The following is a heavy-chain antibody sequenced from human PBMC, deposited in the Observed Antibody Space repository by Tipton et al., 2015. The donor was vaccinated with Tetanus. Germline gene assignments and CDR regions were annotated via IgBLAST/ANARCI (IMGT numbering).Heavy chain of an antibody. CDR1: GGSFSLYY. Sequence: TLSLTCTVSGGSFSLYYWNWVRQSPGKGLEWIGEISHSGSSSYSPSLKSRVTTSVDTSKNQFSLRLRSVAAADTAVYYCARGGRDAYNNPLGAFDVWGRGTTVTVSS. V-gene: IGHV4-34*01. CDR3: ARGGRDAYNNPLGAFDV. CDR2: ISHSGSS. J-gene: IGHJ3*01. D-gene: IGHD5-24*01.